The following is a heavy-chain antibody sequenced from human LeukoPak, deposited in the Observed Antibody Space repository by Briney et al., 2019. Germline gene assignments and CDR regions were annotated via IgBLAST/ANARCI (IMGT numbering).Heavy chain of an antibody. Sequence: PSETLSLTRTVSGGSISSYYWSWIRQPPGKGLEWIGYIYYSGSTNYNPSLKSRVTISVDTSKNQFSLKLSSVTAADTAVYYCAREMYSSSWYAYNWFDPWGQGTLVTVSS. CDR1: GGSISSYY. J-gene: IGHJ5*02. D-gene: IGHD6-13*01. CDR2: IYYSGST. V-gene: IGHV4-59*01. CDR3: AREMYSSSWYAYNWFDP.